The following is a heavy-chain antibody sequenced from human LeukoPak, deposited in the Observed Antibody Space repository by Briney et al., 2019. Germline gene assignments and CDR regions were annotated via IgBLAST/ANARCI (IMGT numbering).Heavy chain of an antibody. J-gene: IGHJ4*02. Sequence: ASVKVSCKASGYTFTGYYMHWVRQAPGQGLEWMGWINPNSGGTNYAQKFQGRVTITADKSTSTAYMELSSLRSEDTAVYYCARVLRVWYSSSWPSSRGPFDYWGQGTLVTVSS. CDR1: GYTFTGYY. CDR3: ARVLRVWYSSSWPSSRGPFDY. D-gene: IGHD6-13*01. CDR2: INPNSGGT. V-gene: IGHV1-2*02.